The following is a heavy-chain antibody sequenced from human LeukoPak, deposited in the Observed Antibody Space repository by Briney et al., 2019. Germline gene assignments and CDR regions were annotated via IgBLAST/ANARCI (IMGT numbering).Heavy chain of an antibody. D-gene: IGHD3-9*01. V-gene: IGHV4-38-2*02. CDR3: ASEYFDWLSPTYY. Sequence: SETLSLICTVSGYSISSGYYWGWIRQPPGKGLEWIGSIYHSGSTYYNPSLKSRVTISVDTSKNQFSLKLSSVTAADTAVYYCASEYFDWLSPTYYWGQGTLVTVSS. J-gene: IGHJ4*02. CDR2: IYHSGST. CDR1: GYSISSGYY.